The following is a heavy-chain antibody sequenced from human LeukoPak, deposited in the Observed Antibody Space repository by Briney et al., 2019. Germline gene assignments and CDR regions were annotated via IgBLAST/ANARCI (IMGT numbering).Heavy chain of an antibody. CDR1: GGSINNYY. Sequence: SETLSLTCTVSGGSINNYYWTWIRQPPGKGLEWLGYIHYSGSTNYNPSLKSRVTISVDTSKNQFSLRLSSVTAADTAVYYCARVTGYMTEDYFDYWGQGTLITVSS. CDR3: ARVTGYMTEDYFDY. D-gene: IGHD6-13*01. V-gene: IGHV4-59*01. J-gene: IGHJ4*02. CDR2: IHYSGST.